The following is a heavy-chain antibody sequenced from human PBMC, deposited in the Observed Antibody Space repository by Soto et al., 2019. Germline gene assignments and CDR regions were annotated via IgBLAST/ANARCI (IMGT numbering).Heavy chain of an antibody. CDR1: GGSFSGYY. D-gene: IGHD2-15*01. CDR3: ARRHDNNEVGYCSGGSCYSYGMDV. V-gene: IGHV4-34*01. CDR2: INHSGST. Sequence: SETLSLTCAVYGGSFSGYYWSWIRQPPGKGLEWIGEINHSGSTNYNPSLKSRVTISVDTSKNQFSLKLSSVTAADTAVYYCARRHDNNEVGYCSGGSCYSYGMDVWGQGTTVTVSS. J-gene: IGHJ6*02.